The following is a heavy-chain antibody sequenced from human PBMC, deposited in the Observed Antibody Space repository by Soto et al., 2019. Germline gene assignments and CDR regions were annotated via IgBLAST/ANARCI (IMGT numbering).Heavy chain of an antibody. CDR3: ARDYDSSGYPRNYFPY. Sequence: SETLSLTCAVYGGSFSGYDWTWIRQPPGTGLEWIGEINHSGSTNYNPSLKSRVTISVDTSKNQFSLKLTSVTAADTAVYYCARDYDSSGYPRNYFPYWGQVTLVTVSS. D-gene: IGHD3-22*01. J-gene: IGHJ4*02. CDR2: INHSGST. V-gene: IGHV4-34*01. CDR1: GGSFSGYD.